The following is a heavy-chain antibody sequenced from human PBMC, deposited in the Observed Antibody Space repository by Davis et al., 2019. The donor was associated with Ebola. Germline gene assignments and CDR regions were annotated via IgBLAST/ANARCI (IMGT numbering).Heavy chain of an antibody. J-gene: IGHJ4*02. CDR3: ARVSVLRYFDWLLEPPDY. CDR1: GFTFSSYS. V-gene: IGHV3-21*01. Sequence: GGSLRLSCAASGFTFSSYSMNWVRQAPGKGLEWVSSISSSSSYIYYADSVKGRFTISRDNAKNSLYLQMNSPRAEDTAVYYCARVSVLRYFDWLLEPPDYWGQGTLVTVSS. CDR2: ISSSSSYI. D-gene: IGHD3-9*01.